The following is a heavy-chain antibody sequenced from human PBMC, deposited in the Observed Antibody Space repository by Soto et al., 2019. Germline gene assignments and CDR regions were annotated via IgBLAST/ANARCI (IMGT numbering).Heavy chain of an antibody. J-gene: IGHJ4*02. CDR3: ARVDKRGYFAILTDY. Sequence: SETLSLTCTVSGDSLSSGGHYWSWIRQHPGKGLEWIGHIYDSVNTYYSPSLRSRVTISADMSKNQFSLNLRSVAAADTAVYYCARVDKRGYFAILTDYWGQGTLVTVSS. V-gene: IGHV4-31*03. CDR2: IYDSVNT. D-gene: IGHD3-9*01. CDR1: GDSLSSGGHY.